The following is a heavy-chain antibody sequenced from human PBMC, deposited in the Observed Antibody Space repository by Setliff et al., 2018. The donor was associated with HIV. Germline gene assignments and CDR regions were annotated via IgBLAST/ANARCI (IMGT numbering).Heavy chain of an antibody. J-gene: IGHJ5*02. CDR1: GGSFSGYY. Sequence: PSETLSLTCAVYGGSFSGYYWSWIRQPPGKGLEWIGEINHSGSTNYNPSLESRVTTSVDTSKNQFSLRLTSVTAADTAMYHCARDRSSGWSKDWFDTWGQGILVTVSS. CDR2: INHSGST. V-gene: IGHV4-34*01. CDR3: ARDRSSGWSKDWFDT. D-gene: IGHD6-19*01.